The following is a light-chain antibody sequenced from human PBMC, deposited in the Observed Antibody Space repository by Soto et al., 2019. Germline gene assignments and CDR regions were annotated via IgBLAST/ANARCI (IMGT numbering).Light chain of an antibody. J-gene: IGLJ1*01. CDR2: DVT. Sequence: QSALTQPPSASGSPGQSVTISCTGTKNDIGVYDFVSWYQHHPGKAPRLIIYDVTNRPSGVSSRFSGSKSGNTASLTISGLQAEDEADYYCNSFTISSTYVFGTGTKVTVL. V-gene: IGLV2-14*01. CDR3: NSFTISSTYV. CDR1: KNDIGVYDF.